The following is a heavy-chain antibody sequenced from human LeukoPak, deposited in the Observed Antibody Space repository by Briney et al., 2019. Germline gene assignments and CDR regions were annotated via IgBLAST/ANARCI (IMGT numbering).Heavy chain of an antibody. V-gene: IGHV3-7*01. D-gene: IGHD3-10*01. J-gene: IGHJ4*02. Sequence: GGSLRLSCAASGFTFSRHWMSWVRQAPGKGLEWVANIKQDGSEKYYVDSVKGRFTISRDNAKNSLYLQMNSLRAEDTAVYYCARVDYYGSGSYVFDYWGQGTLVTVSS. CDR1: GFTFSRHW. CDR2: IKQDGSEK. CDR3: ARVDYYGSGSYVFDY.